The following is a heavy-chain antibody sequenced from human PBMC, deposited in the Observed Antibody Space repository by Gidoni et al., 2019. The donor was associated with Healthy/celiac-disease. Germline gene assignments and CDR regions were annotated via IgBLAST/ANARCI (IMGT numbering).Heavy chain of an antibody. CDR2: IKQDGSEK. V-gene: IGHV3-7*01. J-gene: IGHJ4*02. D-gene: IGHD2-15*01. Sequence: EVQLVESGGGLVQPGGSLRLSCAASGFTFSSYWMSWVRQAPGKGLEGVANIKQDGSEKYYVDSVKGRFTISRDNAKNSLYLQMNSLRAEDTAVYYCAREGCSGGSCYSGYWGQGTLVTVSS. CDR1: GFTFSSYW. CDR3: AREGCSGGSCYSGY.